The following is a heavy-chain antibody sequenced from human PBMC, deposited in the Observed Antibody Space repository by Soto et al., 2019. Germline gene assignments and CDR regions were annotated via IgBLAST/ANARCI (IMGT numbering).Heavy chain of an antibody. Sequence: QVQLVQSGAEVKKPGSSVKVSCKASGGTFSSYTISWVRQAPGQGLEWMGRIIPILGIANYAQKFQGRVTITEDKSTSTAYMELSSLISEDTAVYYCARGGRGYSGYDPFDYWGQGTLVTVSS. CDR1: GGTFSSYT. V-gene: IGHV1-69*02. CDR3: ARGGRGYSGYDPFDY. D-gene: IGHD5-12*01. J-gene: IGHJ4*02. CDR2: IIPILGIA.